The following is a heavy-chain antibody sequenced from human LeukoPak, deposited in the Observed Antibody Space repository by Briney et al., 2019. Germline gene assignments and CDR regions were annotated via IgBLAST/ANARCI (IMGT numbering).Heavy chain of an antibody. V-gene: IGHV1-2*02. CDR3: XXXVDFYCSSTSCYLSNWFDP. Sequence: ASVKVSCKTSGYTFTDYYMHWVRQAPGQGLEWMGWINPNSGGTNYAQKFQGRVTMTRDTSISTAYMELSSLRSDDTAVYYCXXXVDFYCSSTSCYLSNWFDPWGQGTLVTVSS. CDR2: INPNSGGT. D-gene: IGHD2-2*01. CDR1: GYTFTDYY. J-gene: IGHJ5*02.